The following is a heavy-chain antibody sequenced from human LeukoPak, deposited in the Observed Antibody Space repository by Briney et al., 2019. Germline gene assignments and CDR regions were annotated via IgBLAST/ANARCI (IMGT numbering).Heavy chain of an antibody. CDR2: IFYSGST. D-gene: IGHD2-2*01. Sequence: SETLSLTCTVSSGSISSSSYYWGWIRQPPGKGLEWIGSIFYSGSTYYNSSLKSRVTISVDTSKNQFSLKLSSVTAADTAVYYCARDEVVPAAGDYWGQGTLVTVSS. J-gene: IGHJ4*02. CDR1: SGSISSSSYY. CDR3: ARDEVVPAAGDY. V-gene: IGHV4-39*07.